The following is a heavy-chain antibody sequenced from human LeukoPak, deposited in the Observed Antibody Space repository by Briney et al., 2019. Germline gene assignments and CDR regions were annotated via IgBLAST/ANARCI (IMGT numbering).Heavy chain of an antibody. J-gene: IGHJ4*02. CDR1: GGSISSSPYY. D-gene: IGHD3-9*01. CDR3: ARGEDFERYYLAY. Sequence: SETLSLTCTVSGGSISSSPYYWTWIRQIPGKGLEWIGYIYYTGTTNYNPLFESRATISVDTSKNQFSLKLTSVTAADTAVYFFARGEDFERYYLAYWGQGTLVTVTS. CDR2: IYYTGTT. V-gene: IGHV4-61*01.